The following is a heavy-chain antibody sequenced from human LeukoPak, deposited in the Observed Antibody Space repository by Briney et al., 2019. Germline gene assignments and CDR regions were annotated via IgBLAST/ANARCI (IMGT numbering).Heavy chain of an antibody. CDR2: IYTSGST. CDR3: AREVHEGLRFLEWNYYYYYMDV. D-gene: IGHD3-3*01. V-gene: IGHV4-4*09. Sequence: SETLSLTCTVSGGSISSYYWSWIRQPPGKGLECIGYIYTSGSTNYNPSLKSRVTISVDTSKNQFSLKLSSVTAADTAVYYCAREVHEGLRFLEWNYYYYYMDVWGKGTTVTVSS. CDR1: GGSISSYY. J-gene: IGHJ6*03.